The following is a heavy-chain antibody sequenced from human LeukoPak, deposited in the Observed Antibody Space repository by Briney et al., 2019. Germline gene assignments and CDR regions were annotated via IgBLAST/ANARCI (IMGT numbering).Heavy chain of an antibody. J-gene: IGHJ4*02. V-gene: IGHV4-39*07. CDR3: ARGLGYYGSGHAQEFDY. D-gene: IGHD3-10*01. Sequence: SETLSLTCTVSGGFITSSNSHWGWIRQPPGKGLEWIGSIYYSGSTYYNPSLKSRVTISVDTSKNQFSLKLSSVTAADTAVYYCARGLGYYGSGHAQEFDYWGQGTLVTVSS. CDR1: GGFITSSNSH. CDR2: IYYSGST.